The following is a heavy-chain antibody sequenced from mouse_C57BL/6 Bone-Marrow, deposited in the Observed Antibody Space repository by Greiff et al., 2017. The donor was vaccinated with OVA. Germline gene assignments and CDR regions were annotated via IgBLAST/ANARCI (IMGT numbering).Heavy chain of an antibody. V-gene: IGHV6-3*01. CDR3: TWGYYFDY. Sequence: EVQGVESGGGLVQPGGSMKLSCVASGFTFSNYWMNWVRQSPEKGLEWVAQIRLKSDNYATHYAESVKGRFTISRDDSKRSVYLQMNNLRAEDTGIYYCTWGYYFDYWGQGTTLTVSS. J-gene: IGHJ2*01. CDR2: IRLKSDNYAT. CDR1: GFTFSNYW.